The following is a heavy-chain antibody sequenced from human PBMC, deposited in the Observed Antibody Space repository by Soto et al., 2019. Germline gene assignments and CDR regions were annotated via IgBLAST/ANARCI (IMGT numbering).Heavy chain of an antibody. CDR2: IRDRAYNYAT. V-gene: IGHV3-73*01. CDR1: GFVFKDSS. CDR3: TRLISAAQDY. J-gene: IGHJ4*02. Sequence: EVLLVESGGGVVQPGGSLKLSCAASGFVFKDSSIHWVRQASGKELEWVGRIRDRAYNYATAYTASVKGRFTVSRDDSNNTAYLQMDSLKTEDTAIYYCTRLISAAQDYWGQGTLVTVSS. D-gene: IGHD3-10*01.